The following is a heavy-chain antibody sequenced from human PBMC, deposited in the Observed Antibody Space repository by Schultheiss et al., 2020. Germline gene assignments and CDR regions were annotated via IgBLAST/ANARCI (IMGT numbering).Heavy chain of an antibody. CDR2: IYYTGST. J-gene: IGHJ4*02. V-gene: IGHV4-59*05. D-gene: IGHD1-14*01. CDR1: GGSISSYY. CDR3: ARSATEPYYFDY. Sequence: SETLSLTCTVSGGSISSYYWSWIRQPPGKGLEWIGSIYYTGSTYYNPSLKSRVTISVDTSKNQFSLKLSSVTAADTAVYYCARSATEPYYFDYWGQGTLVTVSS.